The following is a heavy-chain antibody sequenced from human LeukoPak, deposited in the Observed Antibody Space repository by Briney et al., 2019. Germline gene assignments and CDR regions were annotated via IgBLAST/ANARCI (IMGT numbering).Heavy chain of an antibody. CDR2: IIPILGIA. CDR3: ARVTGFGELFPYNWFDP. CDR1: GGTFSSYT. J-gene: IGHJ5*02. V-gene: IGHV1-69*02. D-gene: IGHD3-10*01. Sequence: SVKVSCKASGGTFSSYTISWVRQAPGQGLEWMGRIIPILGIANYAQKIQGRVTITADKSTSTAYMELSSLRSEDTAVYYCARVTGFGELFPYNWFDPWGQGTLVTVSS.